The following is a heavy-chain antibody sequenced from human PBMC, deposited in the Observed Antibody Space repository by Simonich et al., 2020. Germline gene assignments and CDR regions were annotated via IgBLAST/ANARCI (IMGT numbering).Heavy chain of an antibody. V-gene: IGHV3-30*07. J-gene: IGHJ3*02. CDR1: GFTFSSYA. CDR2: ITYDGSNK. CDR3: AREGLLLDAFDI. Sequence: QVQLVESGGGVVQPGRSLRLSCAASGFTFSSYAMHWVRQAPGKGLEWVAFITYDGSNKYYADSLKGRFTISRDNSKNTLYLQMNSLRAEDTAVYYCAREGLLLDAFDIWGQGTMVTVSS. D-gene: IGHD2-15*01.